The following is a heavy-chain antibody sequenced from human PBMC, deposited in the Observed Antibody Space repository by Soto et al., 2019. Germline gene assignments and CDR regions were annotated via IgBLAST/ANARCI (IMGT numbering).Heavy chain of an antibody. CDR2: IIPILGTA. D-gene: IGHD6-6*01. CDR1: GGTFSSYA. V-gene: IGHV1-69*01. J-gene: IGHJ4*02. CDR3: ARDLAHSSSPVPYYFDY. Sequence: QVQLVQSGAEVKKPGSSVKVSCKASGGTFSSYAISWVRQAPGQVLEWMGGIIPILGTANYAQKFQGRVTITADESTSTAYMELSSLRSEDTAVYYCARDLAHSSSPVPYYFDYCGQGTLVTVSS.